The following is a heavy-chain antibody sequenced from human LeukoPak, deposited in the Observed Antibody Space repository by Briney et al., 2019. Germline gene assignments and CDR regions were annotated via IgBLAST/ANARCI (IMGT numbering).Heavy chain of an antibody. J-gene: IGHJ4*02. CDR2: IYKSGTT. V-gene: IGHV4-30-4*01. Sequence: SQTLSLTCTVSGGSMTRGSYYWSWIRQPPGKGLEWVGHIYKSGTTYYNPSLKNRVIVSIDTSKNQFSLKLSSVTAADTAVYYCVREIQELTGSPGDYWGQGTLVTVSS. CDR3: VREIQELTGSPGDY. D-gene: IGHD3-9*01. CDR1: GGSMTRGSYY.